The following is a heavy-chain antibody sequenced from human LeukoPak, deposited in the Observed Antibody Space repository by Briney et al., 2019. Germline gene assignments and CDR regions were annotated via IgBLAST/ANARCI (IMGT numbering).Heavy chain of an antibody. J-gene: IGHJ4*02. V-gene: IGHV4-31*03. CDR2: IYYSGST. D-gene: IGHD1-26*01. CDR1: GGSISSGGYS. CDR3: ARQLVGNRFDY. Sequence: PSETLSLTCTIPGGSISSGGYSSSWISQHPGKGLEWIGYIYYSGSTYYNPSLKSRVTISVDTSKNQVSLKLSSVTAADTAVYYCARQLVGNRFDYWGQGTLVTVSS.